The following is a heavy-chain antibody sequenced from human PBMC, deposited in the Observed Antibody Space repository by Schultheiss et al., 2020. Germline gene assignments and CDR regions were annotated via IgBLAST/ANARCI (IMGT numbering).Heavy chain of an antibody. CDR2: ISYDGSNK. V-gene: IGHV3-30*19. D-gene: IGHD1-1*01. J-gene: IGHJ5*02. Sequence: GGSLRLSCAASGFTFSSYGMHWVRQAPGKGLEWVAVISYDGSNKYYADSVKGRFTISRDNSKNTLYLQMNSLRAEDTALYYCAKDIGWGRGELDSWVWFDPWGQGTLVTVS. CDR3: AKDIGWGRGELDSWVWFDP. CDR1: GFTFSSYG.